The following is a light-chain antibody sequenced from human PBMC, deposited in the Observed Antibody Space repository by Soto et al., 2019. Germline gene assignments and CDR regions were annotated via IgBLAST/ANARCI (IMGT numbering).Light chain of an antibody. V-gene: IGKV1-5*03. CDR3: QHYDGFPWT. CDR1: QNISNW. CDR2: KAS. Sequence: DIQMTQSHSTLSASIGDRVTITCRASQNISNWLAWYQQKPGKAPKLLIYKASSLEGGVPSRFSGSASGTEFTLTISSLQPDDFATYYCQHYDGFPWTFGQGTKVEIK. J-gene: IGKJ1*01.